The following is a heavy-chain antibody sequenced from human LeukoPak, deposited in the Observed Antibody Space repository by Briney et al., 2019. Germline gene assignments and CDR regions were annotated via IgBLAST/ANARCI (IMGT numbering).Heavy chain of an antibody. CDR2: IYYSGST. V-gene: IGHV4-59*01. D-gene: IGHD3-3*01. CDR1: GGSISSYY. CDR3: ARGMGDFWSGYLSGYYYYGMDV. Sequence: SETLSLTCTVSGGSISSYYWSWIRQPPGKGLEWIGYIYYSGSTNYNPSLKSRVTMSVDTSKNQFSLKLSSVTAADTAVYYCARGMGDFWSGYLSGYYYYGMDVWGQGTTVTVSS. J-gene: IGHJ6*02.